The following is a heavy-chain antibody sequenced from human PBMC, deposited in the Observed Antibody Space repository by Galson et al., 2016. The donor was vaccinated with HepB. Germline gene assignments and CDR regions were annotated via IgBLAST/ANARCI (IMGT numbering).Heavy chain of an antibody. D-gene: IGHD6-19*01. CDR1: GFNFNTFT. J-gene: IGHJ4*02. Sequence: SLRLSCAASGFNFNTFTMHWVRQAPGKGLEWVSSISGGSKHIYYADSVNGRFAISRDNAANSVFLEMNSLRVDDSGVYFCARQVAGLSDWGQGSPVIVSS. CDR2: ISGGSKHI. CDR3: ARQVAGLSD. V-gene: IGHV3-21*06.